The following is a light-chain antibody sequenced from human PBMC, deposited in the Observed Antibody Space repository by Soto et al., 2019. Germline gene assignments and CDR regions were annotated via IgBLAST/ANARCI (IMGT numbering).Light chain of an antibody. CDR1: RSDIGSYNY. CDR2: GVS. V-gene: IGLV2-14*01. J-gene: IGLJ1*01. CDR3: SSYEGNNNYV. Sequence: QSVLTQPASVSGSPGQSITISCSGTRSDIGSYNYVAWYQQFPGKTPKILIYGVSNRPSGVSSRFSGSKSGNTASLTISGLQDEDEADYYCSSYEGNNNYVFGSGTKVTV.